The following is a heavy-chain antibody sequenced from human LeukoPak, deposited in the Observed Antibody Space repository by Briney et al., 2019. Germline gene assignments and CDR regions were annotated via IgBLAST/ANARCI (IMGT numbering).Heavy chain of an antibody. CDR1: GYTFTSYD. CDR3: ARVKLRYYDSSGYDYYYYYGMDV. V-gene: IGHV1-8*01. CDR2: VNPNSGNT. D-gene: IGHD3-22*01. Sequence: GASVKVSCKASGYTFTSYDINWVRQATGQGLEWMGWVNPNSGNTGYAQKFQGRVTMTRNTSISTAYMELSSLRSEDTAVYYCARVKLRYYDSSGYDYYYYYGMDVWGQGTTVTVSS. J-gene: IGHJ6*02.